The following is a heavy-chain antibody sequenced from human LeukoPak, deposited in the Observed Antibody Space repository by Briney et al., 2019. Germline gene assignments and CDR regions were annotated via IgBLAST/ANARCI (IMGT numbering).Heavy chain of an antibody. V-gene: IGHV1-2*02. Sequence: ASVKVSCKAYGYTFTGYYMHWVRQAPGQGLESMGWINPNSGGTNYAQKFQGRVTMTRDTSISTAYMELSRLRSDDTAVYYCATDIAVAGKGTYYFDYWGQGTLVTVSS. CDR3: ATDIAVAGKGTYYFDY. CDR2: INPNSGGT. J-gene: IGHJ4*02. CDR1: GYTFTGYY. D-gene: IGHD6-19*01.